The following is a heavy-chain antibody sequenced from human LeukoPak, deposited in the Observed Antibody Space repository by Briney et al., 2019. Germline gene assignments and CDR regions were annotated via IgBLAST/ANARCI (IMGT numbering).Heavy chain of an antibody. J-gene: IGHJ4*02. Sequence: GGSLRLSCAASGFTFSSYSMNWVRQAPGKGLEWVSSISSSSSYIYYADSVKGRFTISRDNAKNSLYLQMNSLRAEDTAVYYCARDQDCSGGSCYSGIFDYRGQGTLVTVSS. D-gene: IGHD2-15*01. V-gene: IGHV3-21*01. CDR2: ISSSSSYI. CDR3: ARDQDCSGGSCYSGIFDY. CDR1: GFTFSSYS.